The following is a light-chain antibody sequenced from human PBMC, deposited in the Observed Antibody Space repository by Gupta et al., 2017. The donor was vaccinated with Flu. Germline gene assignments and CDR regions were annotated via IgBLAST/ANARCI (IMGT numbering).Light chain of an antibody. V-gene: IGKV2-28*01. Sequence: EIVMTQSPLSLPVTPGEPASISCRSSQSLLHSNGFNYLEWYLQKPGQSPQLLIYLGSNRASGAPDRFSGRGSGTDFTLRISRMEAEDVGIYYCMQSLHTPRTFGQGTKVEIK. CDR3: MQSLHTPRT. CDR1: QSLLHSNGFNY. CDR2: LGS. J-gene: IGKJ1*01.